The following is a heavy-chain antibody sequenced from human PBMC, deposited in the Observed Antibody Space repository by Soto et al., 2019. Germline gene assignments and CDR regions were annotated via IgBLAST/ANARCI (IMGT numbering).Heavy chain of an antibody. D-gene: IGHD6-13*01. CDR3: ARDLEQQLVLGGYYYYYGMDV. V-gene: IGHV1-69*13. CDR2: IIPIFGTA. J-gene: IGHJ6*02. CDR1: GGTFSSYA. Sequence: SVKVSCKASGGTFSSYAISWVRQAPGQGLEWMGGIIPIFGTANYAQKFQGRVTITADESTSTAYMELSSLRSEDTAVYYCARDLEQQLVLGGYYYYYGMDVWGQGTTVTVSS.